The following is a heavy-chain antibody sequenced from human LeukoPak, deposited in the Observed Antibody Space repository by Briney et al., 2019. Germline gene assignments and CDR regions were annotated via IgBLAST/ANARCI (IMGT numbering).Heavy chain of an antibody. J-gene: IGHJ5*02. CDR2: IYHSGST. CDR3: ARGGELLWFGEPRLNWFDP. D-gene: IGHD3-10*01. V-gene: IGHV4-4*02. CDR1: GGSISSSNW. Sequence: SGTLSLTCAVSGGSISSSNWWSWVRQPPGKGLEWIGEIYHSGSTNYNPSLKSRVTMSVDTSKNQFSLKLSSVTAADTAVYYCARGGELLWFGEPRLNWFDPWGQGTLVTVSS.